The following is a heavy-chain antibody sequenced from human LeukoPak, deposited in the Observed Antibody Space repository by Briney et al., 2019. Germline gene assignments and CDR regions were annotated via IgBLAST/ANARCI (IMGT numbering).Heavy chain of an antibody. CDR3: VRTPHYYYYYYMDV. J-gene: IGHJ6*03. D-gene: IGHD4-23*01. Sequence: SETLSLTCTVSGGSISSSSYYWGRIRQPPGKGLEWIGSIYYSGSTYYNPSLKSRVTISVDTSKNQFSLKLSSVTAADTAVYYCVRTPHYYYYYYMDVWGKGTTVTVSS. V-gene: IGHV4-39*07. CDR2: IYYSGST. CDR1: GGSISSSSYY.